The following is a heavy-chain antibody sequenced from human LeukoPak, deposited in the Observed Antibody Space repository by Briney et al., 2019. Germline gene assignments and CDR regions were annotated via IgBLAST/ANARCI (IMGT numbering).Heavy chain of an antibody. Sequence: SETLSLTCTVSGGSISSYYWSWIRQPPGKGLEWIGYIYYSGSTNYNPSLKSRVTISVDTSKNQFSLKLSSVTAADTAVYYCVRRGRYGSGSYYYFDYWGQGTLVTVSS. D-gene: IGHD3-10*01. CDR3: VRRGRYGSGSYYYFDY. V-gene: IGHV4-59*08. CDR1: GGSISSYY. J-gene: IGHJ4*02. CDR2: IYYSGST.